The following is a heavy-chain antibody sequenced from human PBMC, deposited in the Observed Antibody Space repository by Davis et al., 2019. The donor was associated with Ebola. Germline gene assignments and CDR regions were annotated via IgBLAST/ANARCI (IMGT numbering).Heavy chain of an antibody. D-gene: IGHD3-22*01. CDR3: ARAEYYYDSSGYTGHYYGMDV. CDR2: IYSGGST. CDR1: GFTVSSNY. Sequence: PGGSLRLSCAASGFTVSSNYMSWVRQAPGKGLEWVSVIYSGGSTYYADSVKGRFTISRDNSKNTLYLQMNSLRAEDTAVYYCARAEYYYDSSGYTGHYYGMDVWGQGTTVTVSS. J-gene: IGHJ6*02. V-gene: IGHV3-66*01.